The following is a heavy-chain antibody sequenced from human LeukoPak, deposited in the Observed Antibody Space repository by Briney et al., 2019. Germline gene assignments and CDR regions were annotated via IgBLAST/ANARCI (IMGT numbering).Heavy chain of an antibody. J-gene: IGHJ4*02. V-gene: IGHV3-21*01. CDR3: ARGPYSESWSEFDY. D-gene: IGHD1-26*01. CDR2: ISSVSNYI. CDR1: GFTFSDYS. Sequence: GGSLRLSCAASGFTFSDYSMNWVREAPGKGLEWVSCISSVSNYIYYADSVKGRFTISRDNAKNSLYLAINSLRAEDTAVYYCARGPYSESWSEFDYLGQGTLVTVSS.